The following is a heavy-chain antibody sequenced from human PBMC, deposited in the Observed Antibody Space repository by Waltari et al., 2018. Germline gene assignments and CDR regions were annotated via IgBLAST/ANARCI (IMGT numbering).Heavy chain of an antibody. CDR2: IYYSGRT. V-gene: IGHV4-39*01. D-gene: IGHD6-6*01. J-gene: IGHJ5*02. CDR3: ARLFWQLVRVWWFDP. CDR1: GGSISSSSYY. Sequence: QLQLQESGPGLVKPSETLSLTCTVSGGSISSSSYYWGWIRQPPGKGLEWIGSIYYSGRTYYNPPLKSRVTISVDTSKNQFSLKLSSVTAADTAVYYCARLFWQLVRVWWFDPWGQGTLVTVSS.